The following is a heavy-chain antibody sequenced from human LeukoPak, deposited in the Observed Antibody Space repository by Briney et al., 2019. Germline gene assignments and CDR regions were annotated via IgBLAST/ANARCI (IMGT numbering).Heavy chain of an antibody. CDR2: INPNSGGT. D-gene: IGHD3-10*01. V-gene: IGHV1-2*02. CDR3: ARVYGSGSLVIIHYY. Sequence: ASVKVSCKASGYTFTGYYMHWVLQAPGHGLEWMGWINPNSGGTNYAQKFQGRVTMTRDTSISTAYMELSRLRSDDTAVYYCARVYGSGSLVIIHYYWGQGTLVTVSS. J-gene: IGHJ4*02. CDR1: GYTFTGYY.